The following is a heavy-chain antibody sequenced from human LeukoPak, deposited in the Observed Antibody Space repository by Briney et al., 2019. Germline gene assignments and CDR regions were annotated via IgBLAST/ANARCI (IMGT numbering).Heavy chain of an antibody. Sequence: ASVKVSCKASGYTFTSYGISWVRQAPGQGLEWMGWISAYNGNTNYAQKLQGRVTMTTDTSTSTAYMELRSLRSDDTAVYYCARDPWGSYSSSGPFDYWGQGTLVTVSS. CDR2: ISAYNGNT. CDR3: ARDPWGSYSSSGPFDY. CDR1: GYTFTSYG. J-gene: IGHJ4*02. D-gene: IGHD6-6*01. V-gene: IGHV1-18*01.